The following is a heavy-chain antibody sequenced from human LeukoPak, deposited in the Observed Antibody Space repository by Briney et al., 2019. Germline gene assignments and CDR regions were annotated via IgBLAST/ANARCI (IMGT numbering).Heavy chain of an antibody. CDR3: ARVSRLRFLEWLLPGLNFDY. J-gene: IGHJ4*02. CDR1: GGSISSGDYS. D-gene: IGHD3-3*01. CDR2: IYHTGGT. V-gene: IGHV4-30-2*01. Sequence: SETLSLTCAVSGGSISSGDYSWSWVRQPPGKGLEWIGYIYHTGGTFYNPSLKSRVTMSADRSKNQFSLKLSSVTAADTAVYYCARVSRLRFLEWLLPGLNFDYWGQGTLVTVSS.